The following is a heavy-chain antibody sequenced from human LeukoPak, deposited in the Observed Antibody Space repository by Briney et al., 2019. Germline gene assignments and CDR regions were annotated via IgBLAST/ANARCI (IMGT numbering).Heavy chain of an antibody. CDR1: GFTFSSYA. V-gene: IGHV3-30*04. J-gene: IGHJ6*03. D-gene: IGHD3-3*01. CDR2: ISYDGNNK. Sequence: PGGSLRLSCAASGFTFSSYAMHWVRQAPGKGLEWVAVISYDGNNKYYADSVKGRFTISRDNSKNTLYLQMNSLRAEDTAVYYCARDVGDYYYYMDVWGKGTTVTVSS. CDR3: ARDVGDYYYYMDV.